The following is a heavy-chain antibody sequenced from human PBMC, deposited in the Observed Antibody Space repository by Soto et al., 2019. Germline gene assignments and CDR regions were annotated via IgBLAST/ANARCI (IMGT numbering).Heavy chain of an antibody. V-gene: IGHV6-1*01. D-gene: IGHD3-3*01. CDR3: ARGPLNYDFWSGYYY. Sequence: SQTLSLTCAISGDSVSSNSAAWNWIRQSPSRGLEWLGRTYYRSKWYNDYAVSVKSLITITPDTSKNQFSLQLNSVTPEDTAVYYCARGPLNYDFWSGYYYWGQGALVTVSS. CDR1: GDSVSSNSAA. J-gene: IGHJ4*02. CDR2: TYYRSKWYN.